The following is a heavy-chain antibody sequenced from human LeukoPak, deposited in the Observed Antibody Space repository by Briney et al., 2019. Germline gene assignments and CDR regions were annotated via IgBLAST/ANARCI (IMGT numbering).Heavy chain of an antibody. CDR2: ISSSSSCI. CDR3: AAIVVPAARNWFDP. Sequence: PGGSLRLSCAASGFAFSSYSMNWVRQAPGKGLEWVSSISSSSSCIYYADSVKGRFTISRDNAKNSLYLQMNSLRAEDTAVYYCAAIVVPAARNWFDPWGQGTLVTVSS. J-gene: IGHJ5*02. V-gene: IGHV3-21*01. D-gene: IGHD2-2*01. CDR1: GFAFSSYS.